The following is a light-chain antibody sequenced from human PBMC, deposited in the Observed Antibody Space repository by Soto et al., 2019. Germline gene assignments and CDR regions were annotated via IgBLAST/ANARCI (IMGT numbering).Light chain of an antibody. Sequence: DIQMTQAPSTLSGSVGDRLTITCLASQTISSWLAWYKQKPGKXPKXXIYKASTLKSGVPSRFRGSGSGTELTITISSLQPDDFATYYCQHYKSYSEAFGQGTKVDIK. J-gene: IGKJ1*01. CDR2: KAS. CDR3: QHYKSYSEA. V-gene: IGKV1-5*03. CDR1: QTISSW.